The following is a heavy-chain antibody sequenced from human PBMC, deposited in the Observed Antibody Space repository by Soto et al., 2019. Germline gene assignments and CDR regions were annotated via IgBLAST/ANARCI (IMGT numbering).Heavy chain of an antibody. J-gene: IGHJ6*02. CDR1: GGSISSGGYY. CDR3: ARDNWNYDPYYYGMDV. CDR2: IYYSGST. D-gene: IGHD1-7*01. V-gene: IGHV4-31*03. Sequence: SETLSLTCTVSGGSISSGGYYWSWIRQHPGKGLEWIGYIYYSGSTYYNPSLKSRVTISVDTSKNQFSLKLSSVTAADTAVYYCARDNWNYDPYYYGMDVWGQGTTVTVT.